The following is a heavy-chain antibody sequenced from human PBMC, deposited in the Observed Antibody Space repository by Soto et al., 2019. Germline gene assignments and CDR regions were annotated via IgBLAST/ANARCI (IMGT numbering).Heavy chain of an antibody. CDR1: GFTFNNYG. Sequence: GGSLRLSCVVSGFTFNNYGINWVRQAPGKGLEWVSTVSKSDYTYYSDSVKGRFTISRDNAKNSVSLQMNTLRAEDTAVYYCAREDSIIIPAVSDFWGQGTMLTVYS. D-gene: IGHD2-2*01. CDR3: AREDSIIIPAVSDF. J-gene: IGHJ4*02. CDR2: VSKSDYT. V-gene: IGHV3-21*01.